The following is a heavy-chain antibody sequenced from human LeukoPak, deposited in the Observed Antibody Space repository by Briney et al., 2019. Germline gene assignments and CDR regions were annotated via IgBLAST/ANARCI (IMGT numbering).Heavy chain of an antibody. CDR3: AKDQTGIAAAGKNFDY. CDR2: ISYDGSNK. CDR1: GFTFSNNW. Sequence: PGGSLRLSCVASGFTFSNNWMSWVRQAPGKGLEWVAVISYDGSNKYYADSVKGRFTISRDNSKNTLYLQMNSLRAEDTAVYYCAKDQTGIAAAGKNFDYWGQGTLVTVSS. D-gene: IGHD6-13*01. V-gene: IGHV3-30*18. J-gene: IGHJ4*02.